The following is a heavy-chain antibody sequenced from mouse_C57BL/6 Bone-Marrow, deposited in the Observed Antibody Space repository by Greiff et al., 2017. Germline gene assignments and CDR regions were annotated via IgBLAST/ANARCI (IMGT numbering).Heavy chain of an antibody. CDR3: ARRDDYDDYYAMDY. CDR1: GFTFSSYG. D-gene: IGHD2-4*01. J-gene: IGHJ4*01. Sequence: EVKLMESGGDLVKPGGSLKLSCAASGFTFSSYGMSWVRQTPDKRLEWVATISSGGSYTYYPDSVKGRFTISRDNAKNTLYLQMSSLKSEETAMYYCARRDDYDDYYAMDYWGQGTSVTVSS. V-gene: IGHV5-6*02. CDR2: ISSGGSYT.